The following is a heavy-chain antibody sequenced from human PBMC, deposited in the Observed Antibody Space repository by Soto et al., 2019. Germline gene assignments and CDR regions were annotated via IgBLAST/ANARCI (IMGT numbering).Heavy chain of an antibody. J-gene: IGHJ6*02. CDR3: ARDSWGSGYYFELYYYYGMDV. CDR1: GYTFTGYY. V-gene: IGHV1-2*04. CDR2: INPNSGGT. D-gene: IGHD3-22*01. Sequence: ASVKVSCKASGYTFTGYYMHWVRQAPGQGLEWMGWINPNSGGTNYAQKFQGWVTMTRDTSISTAYMELSRLRSDDTAVYHCARDSWGSGYYFELYYYYGMDVWGQGTTVTVSS.